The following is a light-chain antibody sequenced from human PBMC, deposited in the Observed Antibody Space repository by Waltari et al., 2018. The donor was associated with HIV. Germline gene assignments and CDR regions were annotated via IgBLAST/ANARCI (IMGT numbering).Light chain of an antibody. CDR1: SSNIGSNI. V-gene: IGLV1-44*01. CDR2: SNN. CDR3: AAWDDSLNAWV. Sequence: QSVLTQPPSASGTPGQRLSISCSGSSSNIGSNIVNWYQQLPGTAPKLLIYSNNQRPSGVPDRLSGSKSGTSASLAISGLQSEDEADYYCAAWDDSLNAWVFGGGTKLTVL. J-gene: IGLJ3*02.